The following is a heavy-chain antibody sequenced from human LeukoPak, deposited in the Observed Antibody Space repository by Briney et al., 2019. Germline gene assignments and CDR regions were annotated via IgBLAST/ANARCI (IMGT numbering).Heavy chain of an antibody. CDR2: IYYSGST. V-gene: IGHV4-39*07. CDR3: ASVIPSASGTLDI. Sequence: SETLSLTCTVSGGSISSSSYYWGWIGQPPGKGLDWTGSIYYSGSTYYNPSLKSRATMSVDTSKNQFSLNLASVTAADTAMYYCASVIPSASGTLDIWGQGTMGTVSS. CDR1: GGSISSSSYY. J-gene: IGHJ3*02. D-gene: IGHD2/OR15-2a*01.